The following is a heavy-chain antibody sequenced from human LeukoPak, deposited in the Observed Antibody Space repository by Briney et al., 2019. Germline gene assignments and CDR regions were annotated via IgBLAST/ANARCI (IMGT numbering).Heavy chain of an antibody. Sequence: GGSLRLSCAASGFTFSSSGMHWVRQAPGKGLEWVAVIWYDGSNKYYADSVKGRFTISRDNSKNTLYLQMNSLRAEDTAVYYCARDLNAFDIWGQGTMVTVSS. J-gene: IGHJ3*02. CDR2: IWYDGSNK. V-gene: IGHV3-33*01. CDR1: GFTFSSSG. CDR3: ARDLNAFDI.